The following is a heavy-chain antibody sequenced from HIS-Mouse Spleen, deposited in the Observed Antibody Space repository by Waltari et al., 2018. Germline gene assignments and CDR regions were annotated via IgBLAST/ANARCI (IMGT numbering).Heavy chain of an antibody. Sequence: QVQLVESGGGVVQPGRSLRLSCAASGFTFSRYALPWVRQAPGKGLEWVAVISYDGSNKYYADSVKGRFTISRDNSKNTLYLQMNSLRAEDTAVYYCASGGDYVISYWGQGTLVTVSS. V-gene: IGHV3-30-3*01. CDR2: ISYDGSNK. CDR1: GFTFSRYA. J-gene: IGHJ4*02. CDR3: ASGGDYVISY. D-gene: IGHD4-17*01.